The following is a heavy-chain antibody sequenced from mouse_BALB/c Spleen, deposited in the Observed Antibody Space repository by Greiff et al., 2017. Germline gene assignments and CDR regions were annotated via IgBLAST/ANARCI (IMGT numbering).Heavy chain of an antibody. CDR1: GDSITSGY. Sequence: VQLKESGPSLVKPSQSLSLTCSVTGDSITSGYWNWIRQFPGNKLEYMGYISYSGSTYYNPSLKSRISITLDTSTNQYYLQLNSETTEDTATYSCTREGEPNTRQGAMDYWGQGTSVTVSS. CDR3: TREGEPNTRQGAMDY. CDR2: ISYSGST. D-gene: IGHD5-1*01. V-gene: IGHV3-8*02. J-gene: IGHJ4*01.